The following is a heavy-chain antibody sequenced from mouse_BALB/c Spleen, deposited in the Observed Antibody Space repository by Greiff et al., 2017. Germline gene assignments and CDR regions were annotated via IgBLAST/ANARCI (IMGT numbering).Heavy chain of an antibody. CDR1: GFTFSSYG. Sequence: EVHLVESGGDLVKPGGSLKLSCAASGFTFSSYGMSWVRQTPDKRLEWVATISSGGSYTYYPDSVKGRFTISRDNAKNTLYLQMSSLKSEDTAMYYCARRAYDGYAMDYWGQGTSVTVSS. V-gene: IGHV5-6*01. CDR2: ISSGGSYT. J-gene: IGHJ4*01. CDR3: ARRAYDGYAMDY. D-gene: IGHD2-3*01.